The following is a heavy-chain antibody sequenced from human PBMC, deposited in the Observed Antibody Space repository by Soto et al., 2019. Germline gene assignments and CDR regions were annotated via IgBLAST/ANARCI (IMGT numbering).Heavy chain of an antibody. CDR3: ARGYYSFWSGPLDY. V-gene: IGHV5-51*01. Sequence: GESLKISCRTSGTNYWIAWVRQRPGKGLEWLGIIYPGDSDTRYSPSFQGQVTISADKSINPTYLRWSTLKASDSGIYFCARGYYSFWSGPLDYWGQGTLVTVSS. J-gene: IGHJ4*02. CDR2: IYPGDSDT. D-gene: IGHD3-3*01. CDR1: GTNYW.